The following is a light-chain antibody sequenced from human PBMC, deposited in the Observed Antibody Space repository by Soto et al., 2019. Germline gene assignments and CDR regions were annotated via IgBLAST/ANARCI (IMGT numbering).Light chain of an antibody. V-gene: IGKV3-20*01. Sequence: EIVLTQSPGTLSMSPGERVVLSCRASQSVSSNIAWYQQKPGQAPRLLIFGASTRATGFPDRFSGSGSGTGFTLTISRLEPEDFAAYFCQQYGNSITFGQGTRLEIK. J-gene: IGKJ5*01. CDR2: GAS. CDR1: QSVSSN. CDR3: QQYGNSIT.